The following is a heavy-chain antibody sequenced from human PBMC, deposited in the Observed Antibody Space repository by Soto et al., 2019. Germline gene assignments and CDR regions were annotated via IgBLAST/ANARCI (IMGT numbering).Heavy chain of an antibody. D-gene: IGHD2-2*01. CDR1: GYTFTSYY. CDR2: INPSGGST. Sequence: ASVKVSCKASGYTFTSYYMHWVRQAPGQGLEWMGIINPSGGSTSYAQKFQGRVTMTRDTSTSTVYMELSSLRSEDTAVYYCAREPPICSSTSCYNAYYYYGMGVWGQGTTVTVSS. V-gene: IGHV1-46*01. J-gene: IGHJ6*02. CDR3: AREPPICSSTSCYNAYYYYGMGV.